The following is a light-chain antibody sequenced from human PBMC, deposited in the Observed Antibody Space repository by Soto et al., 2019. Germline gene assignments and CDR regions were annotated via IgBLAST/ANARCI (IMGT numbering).Light chain of an antibody. J-gene: IGKJ5*01. V-gene: IGKV1-5*01. CDR1: QSISSW. CDR3: QQYDNLPIT. Sequence: DIQMTQSPSTLSASVGDRVTITCRASQSISSWLAWYQQKPGKAPKLLIYDASSLESGVPSRFSGSGSGTDFSLTISSLQPEDIATYYCQQYDNLPITFGHGTRLEIK. CDR2: DAS.